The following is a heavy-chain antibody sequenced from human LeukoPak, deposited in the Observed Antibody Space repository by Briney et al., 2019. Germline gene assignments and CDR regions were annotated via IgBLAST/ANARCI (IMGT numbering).Heavy chain of an antibody. D-gene: IGHD6-19*01. CDR3: ARDPPGDSGLDY. Sequence: ASVKVSCKASGYTFTDYYIHWVRQAPGQGLEWMGWINPNGGGSSYAQNFQGRVTMTRDTSITTAYMELNSLRSDDTAVYSCARDPPGDSGLDYWGQGTLVTVSS. CDR2: INPNGGGS. V-gene: IGHV1-2*02. J-gene: IGHJ4*02. CDR1: GYTFTDYY.